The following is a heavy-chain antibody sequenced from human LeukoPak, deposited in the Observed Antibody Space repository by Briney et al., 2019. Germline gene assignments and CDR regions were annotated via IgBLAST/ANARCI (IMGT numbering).Heavy chain of an antibody. CDR2: IIPIFGTA. CDR1: GGTFSSCA. J-gene: IGHJ6*04. V-gene: IGHV1-69*06. CDR3: VVGYSYGSWYYGMDV. D-gene: IGHD5-18*01. Sequence: SVTVSCKASGGTFSSCAISWVRQAPGQGLEWMGGIIPIFGTANYAQKFQGRVTITADKSTSTAYMELSSLRSEDTAVYYCVVGYSYGSWYYGMDVWGKGTTVTVSS.